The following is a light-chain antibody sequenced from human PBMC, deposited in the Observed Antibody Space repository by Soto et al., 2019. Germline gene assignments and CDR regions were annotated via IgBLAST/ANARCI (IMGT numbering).Light chain of an antibody. CDR3: QQYNNWPPTWT. CDR1: QSINSN. V-gene: IGKV3-15*01. CDR2: GVS. Sequence: EILMTQSPATLSVSPGERATLSCRASQSINSNLAWYQQKPGQAPRLLIYGVSTRATGIPARFSGSGSGTEFTLTISSLQSEDFAVYYCQQYNNWPPTWTFGQGTKVDIK. J-gene: IGKJ1*01.